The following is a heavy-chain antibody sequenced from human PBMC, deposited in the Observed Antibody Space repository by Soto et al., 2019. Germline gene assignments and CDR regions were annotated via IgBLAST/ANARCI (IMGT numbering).Heavy chain of an antibody. V-gene: IGHV4-31*03. CDR2: IYYSGST. CDR1: GGSISSGGYY. D-gene: IGHD6-13*01. J-gene: IGHJ2*01. CDR3: ARDLSIAGRPGYFDL. Sequence: QVQLQESGPGLVKPSQTLSLTCTVSGGSISSGGYYWSWIRQHPGKGLEWIGYIYYSGSTYYNPSLKSRVTISVDTSKNQFSPKLSSVTAADTAVYYCARDLSIAGRPGYFDLWGRGTLVTVSS.